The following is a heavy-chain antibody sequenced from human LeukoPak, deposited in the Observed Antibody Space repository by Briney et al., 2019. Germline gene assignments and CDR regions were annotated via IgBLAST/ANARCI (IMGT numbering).Heavy chain of an antibody. CDR3: TRGSLGGGFDF. CDR2: VTWDDDN. D-gene: IGHD3-3*01. J-gene: IGHJ4*02. Sequence: SGPTLVNPTQTLTLTCTFSGFSLKTDSGEVRMGWVRQPPGKTLEWLALVTWDDDNCYNPSLRSRLTITKDTSRSQVVLTMSNMDPVDTATYFCTRGSLGGGFDFWGQGALVTVSS. CDR1: GFSLKTDSGEVR. V-gene: IGHV2-5*02.